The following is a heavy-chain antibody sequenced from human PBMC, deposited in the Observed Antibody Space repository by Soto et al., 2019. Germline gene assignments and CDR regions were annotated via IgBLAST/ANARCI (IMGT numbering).Heavy chain of an antibody. Sequence: GGSLRLSCAASGFTFSSYWMHWVRQAPGKGLVWVSRINSDGSSTSYADSVKGRFTISRDNAKNTLYLQMNSLRAEDTAVYYCASNGYDFWSGYRIGVFWFDPWGQGTLVTVSS. J-gene: IGHJ5*02. D-gene: IGHD3-3*01. V-gene: IGHV3-74*01. CDR1: GFTFSSYW. CDR2: INSDGSST. CDR3: ASNGYDFWSGYRIGVFWFDP.